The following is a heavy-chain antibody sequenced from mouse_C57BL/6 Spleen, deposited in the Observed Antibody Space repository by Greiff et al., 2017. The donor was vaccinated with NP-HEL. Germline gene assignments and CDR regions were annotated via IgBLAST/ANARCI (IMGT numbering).Heavy chain of an antibody. V-gene: IGHV1-54*01. CDR3: ARWGDYGDYAMDY. CDR1: GYAFTNYL. Sequence: QVQLKQSGAELVRPGTSVKVSCKASGYAFTNYLIEWVKQRPGQGLEWIGVINPGSGGTNYNEKFKGKATLTADKSSSTAYMQLSSLTSEDSAVYFCARWGDYGDYAMDYWGQGTSVTVSS. CDR2: INPGSGGT. D-gene: IGHD2-4*01. J-gene: IGHJ4*01.